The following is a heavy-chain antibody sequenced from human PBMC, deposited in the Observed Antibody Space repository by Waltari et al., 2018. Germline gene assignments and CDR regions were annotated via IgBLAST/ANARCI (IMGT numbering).Heavy chain of an antibody. CDR1: GYTFTSYD. CDR2: MNPNSGNT. Sequence: QVQRVQSGAEVKKPGASVKVSCKASGYTFTSYDLNWVRQATGQGLEWMGWMNPNSGNTGYAQKFQGRVTITRNTSISTAYMELSSLRSEDTAVYYCARYPYGSGSYIDYWGQGTLVTVSS. CDR3: ARYPYGSGSYIDY. J-gene: IGHJ4*02. V-gene: IGHV1-8*03. D-gene: IGHD3-10*01.